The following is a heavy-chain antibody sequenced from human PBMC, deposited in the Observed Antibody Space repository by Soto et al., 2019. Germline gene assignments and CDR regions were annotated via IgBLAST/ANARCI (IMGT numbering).Heavy chain of an antibody. V-gene: IGHV4-31*03. J-gene: IGHJ4*02. CDR2: IYYSGNT. CDR3: ASSRVIAANPLDY. D-gene: IGHD2-15*01. Sequence: SETLSLTCTVSGGSVNSGNYYWSWIRQHPGKGLEWIGYIYYSGNTYYNPSLKSRLTISLDTSKNQFSLNLTSVTAADTAFYYCASSRVIAANPLDYWGQGTLVTVSS. CDR1: GGSVNSGNYY.